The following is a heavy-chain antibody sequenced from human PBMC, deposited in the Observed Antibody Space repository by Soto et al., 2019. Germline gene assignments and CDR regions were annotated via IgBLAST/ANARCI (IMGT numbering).Heavy chain of an antibody. D-gene: IGHD3-3*01. Sequence: GESLKISCAASGFTFNSYWMSWVRQAPGTGLEWVAHIKPDGSEKSYVDSVKGRFTISRDNAKKSLYLQMNSRRAEDTAVYYCERDGAPPYYDFWSGYFRWGQGTLVTVSS. CDR1: GFTFNSYW. V-gene: IGHV3-7*05. CDR3: ERDGAPPYYDFWSGYFR. J-gene: IGHJ4*02. CDR2: IKPDGSEK.